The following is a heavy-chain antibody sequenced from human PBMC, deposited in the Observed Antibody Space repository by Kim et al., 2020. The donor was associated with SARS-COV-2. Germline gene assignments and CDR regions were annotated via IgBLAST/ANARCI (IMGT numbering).Heavy chain of an antibody. J-gene: IGHJ3*02. CDR3: ARGGFDI. CDR1: GFTFSSYW. CDR2: IFPDGRTT. V-gene: IGHV3-74*01. Sequence: GALRLSCAASGFTFSSYWMHWGRQVPGKGLVWVSHIFPDGRTTDYADSVKGRFTISRDNAKNMLYLQMNSLRADDTAVYYCARGGFDIWGQGTMVTVSS.